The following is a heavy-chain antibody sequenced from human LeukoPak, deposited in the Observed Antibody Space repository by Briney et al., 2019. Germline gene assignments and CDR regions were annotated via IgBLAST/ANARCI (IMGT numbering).Heavy chain of an antibody. CDR2: IYYSGST. D-gene: IGHD2-2*02. V-gene: IGHV4-31*03. J-gene: IGHJ6*02. CDR1: GGSISSGGYY. Sequence: SETLSLTCTVSGGSISSGGYYWRWIRQHPGKGLEWIGYIYYSGSTYYNPSLKSRVTISVDTSKNQFSLKLSSVTAADTAVYYCARDHRGRYCSSTSCYKYFYYGMDVWGQGTTVTVSS. CDR3: ARDHRGRYCSSTSCYKYFYYGMDV.